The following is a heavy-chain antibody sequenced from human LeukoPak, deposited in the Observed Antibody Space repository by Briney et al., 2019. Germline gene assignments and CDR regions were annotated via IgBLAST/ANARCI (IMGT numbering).Heavy chain of an antibody. CDR3: AKAAFGGITMVRGVSPDI. J-gene: IGHJ3*02. Sequence: PGGSLRLSCAASGFTFRSYAMHWVRQAPGKGLEWVAVVSSDGSNKYYADSVKGRFTISRDNSKNTLYLQMISLRAEDTAVYYCAKAAFGGITMVRGVSPDIWGQGTMVTVSS. D-gene: IGHD3-10*01. CDR1: GFTFRSYA. CDR2: VSSDGSNK. V-gene: IGHV3-30*04.